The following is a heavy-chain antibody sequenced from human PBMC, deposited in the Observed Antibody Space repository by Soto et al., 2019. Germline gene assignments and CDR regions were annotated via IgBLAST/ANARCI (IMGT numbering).Heavy chain of an antibody. CDR1: GFTFSSYG. Sequence: QVQLVESGGGVVQPGRSLRLSCAASGFTFSSYGMHWVRQAPGKGLEWVAVISYDGSNKYYADSVKGRFTISRDSSKNTLYLQMNRLRTEDTAVYYCAQHVFGDLGGVDSWGQGTLVTVSS. CDR2: ISYDGSNK. V-gene: IGHV3-30*03. D-gene: IGHD3-10*01. CDR3: AQHVFGDLGGVDS. J-gene: IGHJ4*02.